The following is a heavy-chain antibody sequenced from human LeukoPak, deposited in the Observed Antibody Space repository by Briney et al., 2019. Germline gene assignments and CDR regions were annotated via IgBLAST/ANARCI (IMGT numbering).Heavy chain of an antibody. D-gene: IGHD3-9*01. V-gene: IGHV3-11*01. CDR3: ARRMLYFDLLLRLLPYYYDGIDV. CDR2: ISSGGSTT. CDR1: GFTFSNYY. Sequence: GGSLRLSCAASGFTFSNYYMSWIRQAPGKGLEWVSYISSGGSTTYYADSVKGRFTISRDNAKNSLYVKMNSMRAEDTGVYYCARRMLYFDLLLRLLPYYYDGIDVWGQGTTVTVSS. J-gene: IGHJ6*02.